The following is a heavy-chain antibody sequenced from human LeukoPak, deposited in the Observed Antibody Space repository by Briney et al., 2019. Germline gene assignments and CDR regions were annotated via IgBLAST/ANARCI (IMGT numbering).Heavy chain of an antibody. CDR1: GFTFSNYN. V-gene: IGHV3-21*01. CDR3: ARDRVRVVSHGFDI. Sequence: GGSLRLSCAVSGFTFSNYNMNWVRQAPGKGLEWVSSISSSSSYIYYTDSLKGRFTISRDNAKNSLYLQMNSLRAEDTAVYYCARDRVRVVSHGFDIWGQGTVVTVSS. D-gene: IGHD3-10*01. J-gene: IGHJ3*02. CDR2: ISSSSSYI.